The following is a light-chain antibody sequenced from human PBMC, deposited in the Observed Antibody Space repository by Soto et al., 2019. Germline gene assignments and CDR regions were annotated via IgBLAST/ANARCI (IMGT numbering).Light chain of an antibody. Sequence: QSVLTQPPSVSGTPGQRVTISCSGSSSNIGSKTVYWYQQLPGTAPKLLIYSNDQRPLGVPDRFSASKSGTSASLAISGLQSEDDGDYPCSAWDASLDGWVFGGGTKLTVL. V-gene: IGLV1-44*01. CDR2: SND. J-gene: IGLJ3*02. CDR1: SSNIGSKT. CDR3: SAWDASLDGWV.